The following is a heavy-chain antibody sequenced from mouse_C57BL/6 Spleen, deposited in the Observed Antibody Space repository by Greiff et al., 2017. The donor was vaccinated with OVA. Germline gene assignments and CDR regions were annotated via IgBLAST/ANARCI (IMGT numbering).Heavy chain of an antibody. Sequence: EVQVVESGGGLVKPGGSLKLSCAASGFTFSSYTMSWVRQTPEKRLEWVATISGGGGNTYYPDSVKGRFTISRDNAKNTLYLQMSSLRSEDTALYYCARHEGFDYWGQGTTLTVSS. V-gene: IGHV5-9*01. CDR1: GFTFSSYT. CDR2: ISGGGGNT. CDR3: ARHEGFDY. J-gene: IGHJ2*01.